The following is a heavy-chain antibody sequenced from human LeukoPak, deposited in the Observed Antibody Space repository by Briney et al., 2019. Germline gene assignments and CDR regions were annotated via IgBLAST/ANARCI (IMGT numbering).Heavy chain of an antibody. CDR3: ARYCSSTICTYYYYYGMDV. CDR1: GGSLSSGGYY. D-gene: IGHD2-2*01. Sequence: PSQTLSLTCTVSGGSLSSGGYYWSWVRQHPGTGLESLGYIYYSGSPSYNPSLKSRVTLSVNTSKNQFSLKLISVTAAATALYYCARYCSSTICTYYYYYGMDVWGKGTTVTVSS. CDR2: IYYSGSP. J-gene: IGHJ6*04. V-gene: IGHV4-31*03.